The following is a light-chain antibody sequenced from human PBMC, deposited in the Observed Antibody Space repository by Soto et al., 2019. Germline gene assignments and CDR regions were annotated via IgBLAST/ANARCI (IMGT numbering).Light chain of an antibody. V-gene: IGLV1-51*01. CDR2: DNN. CDR3: GTWDSSLSAYV. J-gene: IGLJ1*01. Sequence: QAVLTQPPSVSAAPGHKVTISCSGSSSNIGNNYVSWYQQLPGTAPKLLIYDNNKRPSGIPDRFSGSKSGTSATLGITGLQTGDEADYYCGTWDSSLSAYVFGTGTTFTVL. CDR1: SSNIGNNY.